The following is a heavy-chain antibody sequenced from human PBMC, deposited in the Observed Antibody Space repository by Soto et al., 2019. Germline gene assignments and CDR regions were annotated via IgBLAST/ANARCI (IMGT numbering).Heavy chain of an antibody. V-gene: IGHV5-51*01. J-gene: IGHJ6*02. CDR3: ARHMVVATIYDYYYYGMDV. CDR1: GYSFTSYW. Sequence: GESLKISCKGSGYSFTSYWIGWVRQMPGKGLEWMGIIYPGDSDTRYSPSFQGQVTISADKSISTAYLQWSSLKASDTAMYYCARHMVVATIYDYYYYGMDVWGQGTTVTVSS. D-gene: IGHD5-12*01. CDR2: IYPGDSDT.